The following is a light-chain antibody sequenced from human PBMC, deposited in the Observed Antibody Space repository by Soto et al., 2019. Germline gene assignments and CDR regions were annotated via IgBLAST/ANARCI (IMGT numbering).Light chain of an antibody. Sequence: QSALTQPASVSGSPGQSITISCTGTSSDVGTYNSVSWYQQHPAKPPKLLIYEVSLRPSDISNRFSASKSGNTASLTISGLQADDEADYYCTSHTTIDTLVFGGGTKLTVL. CDR2: EVS. CDR1: SSDVGTYNS. V-gene: IGLV2-14*03. CDR3: TSHTTIDTLV. J-gene: IGLJ2*01.